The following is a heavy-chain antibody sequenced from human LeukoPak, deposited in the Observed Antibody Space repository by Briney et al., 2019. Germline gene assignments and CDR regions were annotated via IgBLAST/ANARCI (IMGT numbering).Heavy chain of an antibody. CDR3: ATTRPYGTTWAGAFED. D-gene: IGHD6-19*01. CDR2: VTSRRGT. V-gene: IGHV3-23*01. CDR1: EFTLSTHG. J-gene: IGHJ4*01. Sequence: GGSLRLSCAASEFTLSTHGLSWVRQAPGKRLEWVSTVTSRRGTHYTDSVQGRFITSRDNTENTFVLEMNSLRAEDTAVYYCATTRPYGTTWAGAFEDWGQGTPVTVSS.